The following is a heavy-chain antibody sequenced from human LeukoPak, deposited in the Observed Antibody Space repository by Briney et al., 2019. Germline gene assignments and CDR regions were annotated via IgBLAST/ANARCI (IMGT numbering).Heavy chain of an antibody. V-gene: IGHV1-2*02. CDR2: IVPDSGGT. D-gene: IGHD5-18*01. J-gene: IGHJ4*02. Sequence: ASVKVSCKVSGYTFTDYYIHWVRQAPGEGLEWMGGIVPDSGGTNYAQKFQGRVTMTRDTSIGTAYMELSRLTSSATAIYYCTTPFTRYGYWGQGTLVTVSS. CDR3: TTPFTRYGY. CDR1: GYTFTDYY.